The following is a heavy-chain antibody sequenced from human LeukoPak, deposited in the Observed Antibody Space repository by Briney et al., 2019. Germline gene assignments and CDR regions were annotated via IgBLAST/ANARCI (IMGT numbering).Heavy chain of an antibody. Sequence: PGGSLRLSCAASGFTFDDYGMSWVRQAPGKGLEWVANIKQDGSEKYYVDSVKGRFTISRDNAKNSLYLQMNSLRAEDTAVYYCAGGKSEYVYWGQGSLVTVSS. CDR2: IKQDGSEK. CDR3: AGGKSEYVY. D-gene: IGHD2/OR15-2a*01. V-gene: IGHV3-7*01. J-gene: IGHJ4*02. CDR1: GFTFDDYG.